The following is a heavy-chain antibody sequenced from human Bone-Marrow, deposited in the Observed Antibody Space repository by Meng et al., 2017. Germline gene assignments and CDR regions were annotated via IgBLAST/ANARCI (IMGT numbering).Heavy chain of an antibody. D-gene: IGHD6-13*01. CDR2: IYTSGST. Sequence: SETLSLTCSVSGDSISSGSYYWSWIRQPAGKGLEWIGRIYTSGSTNYNPSLKSRVTISVDTSKNHFSLQPSSVTAADTAVYYCARSSSTWYKYFDPWGQGTLVTVSS. CDR1: GDSISSGSYY. CDR3: ARSSSTWYKYFDP. J-gene: IGHJ5*02. V-gene: IGHV4-61*02.